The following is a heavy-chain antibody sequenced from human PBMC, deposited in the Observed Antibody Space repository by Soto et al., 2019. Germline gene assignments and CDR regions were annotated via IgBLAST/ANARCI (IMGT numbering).Heavy chain of an antibody. Sequence: QVELVQSGAEVKKPGASVTVSCKASGYSFTAYFMHWVRQAPGQGLEWVGRINPSSGSTSYAQKFQGRVTMTRDTSTSTVYMELSSLRSEDTAVFYCARASGSFVYGKDVWGQGTTVTVSS. V-gene: IGHV1-46*01. CDR1: GYSFTAYF. D-gene: IGHD3-10*01. CDR2: INPSSGST. CDR3: ARASGSFVYGKDV. J-gene: IGHJ6*02.